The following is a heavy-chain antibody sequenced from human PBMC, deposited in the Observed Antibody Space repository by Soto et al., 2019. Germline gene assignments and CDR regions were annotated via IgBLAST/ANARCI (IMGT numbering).Heavy chain of an antibody. CDR1: GYTFTSYY. CDR2: INPSGGST. D-gene: IGHD5-18*01. V-gene: IGHV1-46*01. J-gene: IGHJ4*02. CDR3: ARDVRPGYSYGITYDY. Sequence: QVQLVQSGAEVKKPGASVKVSCKASGYTFTSYYMHWVRQAPGQGLEWMGIINPSGGSTSYAQKFQGRVTMTRDTSTSTVYMELSSLRSEDTAVYYGARDVRPGYSYGITYDYWGQGTLVTVSS.